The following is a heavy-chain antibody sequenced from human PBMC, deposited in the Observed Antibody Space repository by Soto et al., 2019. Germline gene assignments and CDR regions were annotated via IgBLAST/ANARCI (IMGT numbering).Heavy chain of an antibody. CDR2: IYYSGST. CDR1: GGSISSYY. V-gene: IGHV4-59*08. J-gene: IGHJ4*02. CDR3: ARRWGTTFDY. D-gene: IGHD3-16*01. Sequence: SETLSLTCTVSGGSISSYYWSWIRQPPGKGLEWIGYIYYSGSTNYNPSLKSRVTILVDTSKNHFSLKLSSVSVADTAVYYCARRWGTTFDYWGQGTLVTVSS.